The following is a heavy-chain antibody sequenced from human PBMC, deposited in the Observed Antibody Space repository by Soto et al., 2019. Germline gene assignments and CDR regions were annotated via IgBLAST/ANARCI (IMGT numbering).Heavy chain of an antibody. CDR3: ARVAEQLALSYYYYMDV. V-gene: IGHV4-59*01. CDR2: IYYSGST. J-gene: IGHJ6*03. Sequence: SETLYLTCTVSGCSISSYYWSWIRQPPGKGLEWIGYIYYSGSTNYNPPLKSRVTISVDTSKNQFSLKLSSVTAADTAVYYCARVAEQLALSYYYYMDVWGKGTTVTVSS. CDR1: GCSISSYY. D-gene: IGHD6-6*01.